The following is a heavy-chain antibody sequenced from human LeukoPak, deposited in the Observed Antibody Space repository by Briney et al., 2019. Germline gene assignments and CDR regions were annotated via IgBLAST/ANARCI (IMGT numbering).Heavy chain of an antibody. CDR1: GYTFTGYC. V-gene: IGHV1-2*02. J-gene: IGHJ4*02. D-gene: IGHD5-12*01. CDR3: ATGVATAFTY. CDR2: INPDSGDS. Sequence: ASVKVSCKASGYTFTGYCIHWERQAPGQGLEWMAFINPDSGDSYSAPKFQGRVTMTRDTSISTASMEVRWLTSDDTAVYYCATGVATAFTYWGQGTLVTVSS.